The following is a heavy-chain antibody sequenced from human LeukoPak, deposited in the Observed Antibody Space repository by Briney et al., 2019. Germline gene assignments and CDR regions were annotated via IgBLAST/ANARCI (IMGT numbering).Heavy chain of an antibody. CDR3: ARVRSSSWYADLTD. J-gene: IGHJ4*02. Sequence: PGGSLRLSCAASGFTFSTYWMHWVRQAPGKGLVWVSRINPDGTTTSYADSVKGRFTISRDNAKDTVYLQMNSLRAEDTAVYYCARVRSSSWYADLTDWGQGTLVTVSS. CDR1: GFTFSTYW. V-gene: IGHV3-74*01. D-gene: IGHD6-13*01. CDR2: INPDGTTT.